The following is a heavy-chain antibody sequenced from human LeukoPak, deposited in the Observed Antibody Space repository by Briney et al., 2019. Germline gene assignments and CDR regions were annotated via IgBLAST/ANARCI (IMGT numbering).Heavy chain of an antibody. Sequence: PSETLSLTCTVSGGSISSSSYYWGWIRQPPGKGLEWIGSIYYSGSTYYNPSLKSRVTISVDTSKNQFSLKLSSVTAADTAVYYCARESTAPDWGQGTLVTVSS. CDR2: IYYSGST. V-gene: IGHV4-39*02. CDR3: ARESTAPD. CDR1: GGSISSSSYY. D-gene: IGHD5/OR15-5a*01. J-gene: IGHJ4*02.